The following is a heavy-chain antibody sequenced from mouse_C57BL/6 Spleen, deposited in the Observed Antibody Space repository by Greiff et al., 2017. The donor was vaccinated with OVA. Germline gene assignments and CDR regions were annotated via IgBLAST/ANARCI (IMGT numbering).Heavy chain of an antibody. CDR3: ARASTGTYYFDY. CDR2: INPGSGGT. D-gene: IGHD4-1*02. V-gene: IGHV1-54*01. Sequence: VQLQQSGAELVRPGTSVKVSCKASGYAFTNYLIEWVKQRPGQGLEWIGGINPGSGGTNYNEKFKGKATLTADKSSSTAYMQLSSLTAEDSAVYFWARASTGTYYFDYWGQGTTLTVAS. J-gene: IGHJ2*01. CDR1: GYAFTNYL.